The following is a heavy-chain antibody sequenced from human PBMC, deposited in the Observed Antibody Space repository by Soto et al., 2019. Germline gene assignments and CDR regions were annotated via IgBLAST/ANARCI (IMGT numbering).Heavy chain of an antibody. CDR3: AKEVHGSDYDILTGYQNWFDP. J-gene: IGHJ5*02. V-gene: IGHV1-69*13. D-gene: IGHD3-9*01. CDR2: IIPIFGTA. Sequence: SVKGSCKASGGTLSSYAISWVRQAPGQGLEWMGGIIPIFGTANYAQKFQGRVTITADESTSTAYMELSSLRSEDTAVYYCAKEVHGSDYDILTGYQNWFDPWG. CDR1: GGTLSSYA.